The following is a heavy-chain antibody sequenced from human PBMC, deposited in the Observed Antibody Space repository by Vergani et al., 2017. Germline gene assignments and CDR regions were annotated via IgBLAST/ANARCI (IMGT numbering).Heavy chain of an antibody. V-gene: IGHV4-59*01. CDR2: IYYSGST. CDR1: GGSISSYY. D-gene: IGHD1-26*01. CDR3: ARAVGGSYYYYYYMDV. Sequence: QVQLQESGPGLVKPSETLSLTCTVSGGSISSYYWSWIRQPPGKGVEWIGYIYYSGSTNYNPSLKSRVTISVDTSKNQFSLKLSSVTAADTAVYYCARAVGGSYYYYYYMDVWGEGTTVTVSS. J-gene: IGHJ6*03.